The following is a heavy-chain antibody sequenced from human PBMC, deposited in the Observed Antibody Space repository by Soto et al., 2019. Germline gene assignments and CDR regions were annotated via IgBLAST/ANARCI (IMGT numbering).Heavy chain of an antibody. Sequence: EVQLLEAGGGLVQPGGSLRLSCAASGFSFSSYAIVWVRQAPGKGLEWVSVISARGGRLYLADSVKGRFTISRDNSKNVLSLEMNSLRAEDTATYFCAKGSIEYRASVDNWGQGTLVVVSS. CDR2: ISARGGRL. CDR1: GFSFSSYA. V-gene: IGHV3-23*01. D-gene: IGHD5-12*01. CDR3: AKGSIEYRASVDN. J-gene: IGHJ4*02.